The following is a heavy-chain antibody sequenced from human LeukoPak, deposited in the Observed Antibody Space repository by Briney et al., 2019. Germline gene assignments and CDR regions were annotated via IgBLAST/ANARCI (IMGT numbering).Heavy chain of an antibody. D-gene: IGHD4-11*01. CDR1: GFTFGDYA. Sequence: GGSLRLSCTASGFTFGDYAMSRVRQAPGKGLEWLGFIRSKAFAGTTEYAASVKGRFTISRDDSISIAYLQMNSLKTEDSAVYYCCRAPYNNYVNLDYWGQGTLVTVSS. J-gene: IGHJ4*02. CDR2: IRSKAFAGTT. CDR3: CRAPYNNYVNLDY. V-gene: IGHV3-49*04.